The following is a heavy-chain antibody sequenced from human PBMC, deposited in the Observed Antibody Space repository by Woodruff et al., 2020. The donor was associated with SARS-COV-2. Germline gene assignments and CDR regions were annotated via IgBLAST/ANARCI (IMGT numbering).Heavy chain of an antibody. V-gene: IGHV4-59*01. D-gene: IGHD3-10*01. CDR2: IYYSGST. J-gene: IGHJ3*02. Sequence: WSWIRQPPGKGLEWIGYIYYSGSTNYNPSLKSRVTISVDTSKNQFSLKLSSVTAADTAVYYCAREGLGRFIGDDAFDIWG. CDR3: AREGLGRFIGDDAFDI.